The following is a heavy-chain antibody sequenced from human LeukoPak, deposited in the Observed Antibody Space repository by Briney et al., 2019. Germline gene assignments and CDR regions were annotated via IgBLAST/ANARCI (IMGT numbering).Heavy chain of an antibody. J-gene: IGHJ4*02. D-gene: IGHD5-24*01. Sequence: GGTLRLSCAASGFTFSSYSMNWVRQAPGKGLEWVSSISTSSSYIYYADSVKGRFTISRDNAKNSLYLQMDSLRAEDTAVYYCARDRWLQSQRYFDYWGQGILVTVSS. CDR3: ARDRWLQSQRYFDY. V-gene: IGHV3-21*01. CDR2: ISTSSSYI. CDR1: GFTFSSYS.